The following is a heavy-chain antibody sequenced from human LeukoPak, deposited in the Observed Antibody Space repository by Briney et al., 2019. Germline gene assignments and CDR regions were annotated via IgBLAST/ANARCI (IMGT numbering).Heavy chain of an antibody. CDR3: ARGGSSSAPVYYYGMDV. CDR1: GGSFSGYY. CDR2: INHSGST. Sequence: SETLSLTCAVYGGSFSGYYWSWIRQPPGKGLEWIGEINHSGSTNYNPSLKSRVTISVDTSKNQFSLKLSSVTAADTAVYYCARGGSSSAPVYYYGMDVWGQGTTVTVSS. D-gene: IGHD6-6*01. J-gene: IGHJ6*02. V-gene: IGHV4-34*01.